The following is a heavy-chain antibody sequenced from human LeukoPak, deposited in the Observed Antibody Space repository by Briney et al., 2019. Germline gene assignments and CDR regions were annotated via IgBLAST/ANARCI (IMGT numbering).Heavy chain of an antibody. CDR2: ISYDGSNK. CDR1: GFTFSSYG. Sequence: PGGSLRLSCAASGFTFSSYGMHWDRQAPGKGLEWVAVISYDGSNKYYADSVKGRSTISRDNSKNTLYLQMNSLRAEDTAVYYCAKDQDSSGWYDLGYWGQGTLVTVSS. D-gene: IGHD6-19*01. V-gene: IGHV3-30*18. CDR3: AKDQDSSGWYDLGY. J-gene: IGHJ4*02.